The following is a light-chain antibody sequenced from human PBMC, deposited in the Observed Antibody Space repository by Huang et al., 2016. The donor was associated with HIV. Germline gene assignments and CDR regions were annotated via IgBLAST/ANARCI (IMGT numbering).Light chain of an antibody. CDR2: GAS. V-gene: IGKV3-15*01. CDR1: HSITTN. J-gene: IGKJ4*01. Sequence: EIVMTQSPVTLSVSRGERATLSCRASHSITTNLAWYQQKPGQAPRLLIYGASTRAAGSAARFSGGGSGTEVTLTISRLQSEDCAVYFCQQYIAWPPLTFGGGTTVEIK. CDR3: QQYIAWPPLT.